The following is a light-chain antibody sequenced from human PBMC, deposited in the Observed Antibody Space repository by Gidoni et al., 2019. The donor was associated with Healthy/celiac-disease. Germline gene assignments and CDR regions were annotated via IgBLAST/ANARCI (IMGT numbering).Light chain of an antibody. Sequence: QSALTPPASVSGSPVQSITISCTGTSSDVGGYNYVSWYKQHPGKAPKLMIYDVSNRPSGVSNRFSGSKSGNTASLTISGLQAEDEADYYCSSYTSSSTLVFGGGTKLTVL. J-gene: IGLJ3*02. CDR1: SSDVGGYNY. CDR2: DVS. V-gene: IGLV2-14*01. CDR3: SSYTSSSTLV.